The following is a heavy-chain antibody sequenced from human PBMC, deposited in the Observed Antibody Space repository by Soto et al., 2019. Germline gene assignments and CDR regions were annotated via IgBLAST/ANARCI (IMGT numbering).Heavy chain of an antibody. Sequence: GASVKVSCKASGYTFTSYDINWVRQATGQGLEWMGWMNPNSGNAGYAQKFQGRVTMTRNTSISTAYMELSSLRSEDTAVYYCARITMVRGVIEGAFDYWGQGTLVTVSS. V-gene: IGHV1-8*01. CDR2: MNPNSGNA. J-gene: IGHJ4*02. CDR3: ARITMVRGVIEGAFDY. CDR1: GYTFTSYD. D-gene: IGHD3-10*01.